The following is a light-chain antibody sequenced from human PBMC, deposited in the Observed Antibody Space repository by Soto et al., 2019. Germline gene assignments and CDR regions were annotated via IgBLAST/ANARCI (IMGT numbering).Light chain of an antibody. CDR3: PQPGRQPHT. CDR1: QSISSW. J-gene: IGKJ1*01. CDR2: DAS. Sequence: IRLTHSPSSLSVSVGYRGTITCGASQSISSWLAWYQQKPGKAPKLLIYDASSLESGVPSRFSGSGSGTEFTLTISSLQSEDVAVYSCPQPGRQPHTFGQGTKVDIK. V-gene: IGKV1-5*01.